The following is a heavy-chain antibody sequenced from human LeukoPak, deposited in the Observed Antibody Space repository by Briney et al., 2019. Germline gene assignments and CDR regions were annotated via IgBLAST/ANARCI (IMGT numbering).Heavy chain of an antibody. CDR2: ISGSGGST. J-gene: IGHJ4*02. CDR3: AKDRGDIVVVVAATPGEPFDY. CDR1: GFTFSSYA. V-gene: IGHV3-23*01. D-gene: IGHD2-15*01. Sequence: PGGSLRLSCAASGFTFSSYAMSWVRQAPGKGLERVSAISGSGGSTYYADSVNGRFTSARDNSKNTLYLQMNSLRAEDTAVYYCAKDRGDIVVVVAATPGEPFDYWGQGTLVTVSS.